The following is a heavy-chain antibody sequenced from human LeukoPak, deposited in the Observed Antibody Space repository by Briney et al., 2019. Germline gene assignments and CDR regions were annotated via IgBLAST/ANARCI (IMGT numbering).Heavy chain of an antibody. CDR3: ARPEDYGDSSDVFDY. V-gene: IGHV1-24*01. CDR1: GYTLTELS. Sequence: GASVKVSCKVSGYTLTELSMHWVRQAPGKGLEWMGGFDPEDGETIYAQKFQGRVTMTEDTSTDTAYMELSSLRSEDTAVYYCARPEDYGDSSDVFDYWGQGTLVTVSS. J-gene: IGHJ4*02. D-gene: IGHD4-17*01. CDR2: FDPEDGET.